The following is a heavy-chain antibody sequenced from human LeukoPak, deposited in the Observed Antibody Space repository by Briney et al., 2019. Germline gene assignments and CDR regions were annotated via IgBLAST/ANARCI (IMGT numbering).Heavy chain of an antibody. Sequence: GGSLRLSCAASGFTFSSYEMTWVRQAPGKGLEWLSYISSSGSTIYYADSVKGRFTISRDNAKNSLYLQMNSLRAEDTAVYYCARDLNWETYWGQGTLVSVSS. CDR1: GFTFSSYE. D-gene: IGHD7-27*01. J-gene: IGHJ4*02. CDR3: ARDLNWETY. V-gene: IGHV3-48*03. CDR2: ISSSGSTI.